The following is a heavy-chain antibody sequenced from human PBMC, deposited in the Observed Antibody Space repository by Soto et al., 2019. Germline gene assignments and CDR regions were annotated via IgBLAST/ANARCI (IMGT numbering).Heavy chain of an antibody. CDR2: INHSGST. D-gene: IGHD3-22*01. CDR3: ARVFVTMIVVVMDV. V-gene: IGHV4-34*01. CDR1: GGSFSGYY. J-gene: IGHJ6*02. Sequence: PSETLSLTCAVYGGSFSGYYWSWIRQPPGKGLEWIGEINHSGSTNYNPSLKSRVTISVDTSKNQFSLKLSSVTAADTAVYYCARVFVTMIVVVMDVWGQGTTVTVSS.